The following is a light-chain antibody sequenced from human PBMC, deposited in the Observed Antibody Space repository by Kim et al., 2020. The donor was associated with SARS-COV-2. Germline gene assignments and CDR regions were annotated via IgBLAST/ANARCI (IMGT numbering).Light chain of an antibody. CDR2: DVS. J-gene: IGKJ1*01. Sequence: ASVGDSVTITCRPSQSIISYLNWYQQKPGKAPKLLIYDVSTLQSEVPSRFGGSRSGTDFTLTISSLQPEDFATYYCQQSYNTPWTFGQGTKVDIK. V-gene: IGKV1-39*01. CDR1: QSIISY. CDR3: QQSYNTPWT.